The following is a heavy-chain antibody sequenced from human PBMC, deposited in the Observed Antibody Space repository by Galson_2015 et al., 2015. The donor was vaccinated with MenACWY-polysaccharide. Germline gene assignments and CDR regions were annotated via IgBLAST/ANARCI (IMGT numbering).Heavy chain of an antibody. Sequence: ETLSLTCTVSHASISSSYWSWLRQSADKGLEYLGRIHATGSTAYNPSFRSRVAMSVDLHRNQLSLGLVSVTASDTAIYYCARRSLDNWYFDLWGRGTLVIVSS. V-gene: IGHV4-4*07. D-gene: IGHD1-1*01. CDR2: IHATGST. CDR3: ARRSLDNWYFDL. CDR1: HASISSSY. J-gene: IGHJ2*01.